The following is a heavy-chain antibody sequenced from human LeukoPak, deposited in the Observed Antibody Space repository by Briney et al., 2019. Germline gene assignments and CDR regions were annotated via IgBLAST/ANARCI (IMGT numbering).Heavy chain of an antibody. V-gene: IGHV3-20*04. CDR3: ARDSTAFGVVHSSDY. J-gene: IGHJ4*02. CDR2: INWNGGST. Sequence: GGSLRLSCAASGFTFDDYGMSWVRQAPGKGLEWVSGINWNGGSTGYADSVKGRFTISRDNAKNSLYLQMNSLRAEDTALYYCARDSTAFGVVHSSDYWGQGTLVTVPS. CDR1: GFTFDDYG. D-gene: IGHD3-3*01.